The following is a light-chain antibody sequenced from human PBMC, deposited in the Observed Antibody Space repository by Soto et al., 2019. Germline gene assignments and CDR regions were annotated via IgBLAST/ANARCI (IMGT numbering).Light chain of an antibody. Sequence: IQITQAPSTLAASVGDRSTITCRARQSIGTWLAWYQHRPGKAPSLLIYDASTLRSGVPPRFSGSGSGTEFTLTISSLQADDFATYYCQQSDTYPLTFGQGTRLEI. V-gene: IGKV1-5*01. CDR2: DAS. CDR3: QQSDTYPLT. J-gene: IGKJ5*01. CDR1: QSIGTW.